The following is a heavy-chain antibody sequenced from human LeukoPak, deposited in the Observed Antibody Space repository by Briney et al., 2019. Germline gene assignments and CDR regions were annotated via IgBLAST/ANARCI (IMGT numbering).Heavy chain of an antibody. CDR2: INPNSGGT. Sequence: ASVKVSCKASGYTFTGYYMHWVRQAPGQGLEWMGWINPNSGGTNYAQEFQGRVTMTRDTSISTAYMELSRLRSDGTAVYYCARDTAIVSGYYYGMDVWGQGTTVTVSS. D-gene: IGHD5-18*01. CDR1: GYTFTGYY. CDR3: ARDTAIVSGYYYGMDV. V-gene: IGHV1-2*02. J-gene: IGHJ6*02.